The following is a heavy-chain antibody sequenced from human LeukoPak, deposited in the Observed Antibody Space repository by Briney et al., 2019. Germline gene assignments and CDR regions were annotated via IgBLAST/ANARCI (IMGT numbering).Heavy chain of an antibody. V-gene: IGHV3-21*01. Sequence: GGSLRLSCAASGFTFSSYSMNWVRQVPGKGLERVSSISSSSSYIYYADSVKGRFTISRDNAKSSLYLQMNSLRAEDTAVYYCARDGVRDGLYFAYWGQGTLVTVSS. CDR1: GFTFSSYS. CDR3: ARDGVRDGLYFAY. J-gene: IGHJ4*02. CDR2: ISSSSSYI. D-gene: IGHD5-24*01.